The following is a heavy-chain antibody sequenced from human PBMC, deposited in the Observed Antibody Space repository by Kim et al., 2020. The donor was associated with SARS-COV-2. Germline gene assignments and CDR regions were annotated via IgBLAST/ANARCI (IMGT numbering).Heavy chain of an antibody. CDR2: INPSGGST. J-gene: IGHJ6*02. CDR1: GYTFTSYY. CDR3: ARDRSRFVDRWGIVGASPLSNGMDV. Sequence: ASVKVSCKASGYTFTSYYMHWVRQAPGQGLEWMGIINPSGGSTSYAQKFQGRVTMTRDTSTSTVYMELSSLRAEDTAVYYCARDRSRFVDRWGIVGASPLSNGMDVWGQGTTVTVSS. D-gene: IGHD1-26*01. V-gene: IGHV1-46*01.